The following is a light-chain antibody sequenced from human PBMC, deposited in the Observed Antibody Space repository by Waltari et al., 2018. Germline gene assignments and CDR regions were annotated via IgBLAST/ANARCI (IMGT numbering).Light chain of an antibody. V-gene: IGKV1-9*01. Sequence: DIQLTQSPSFLSASVGDRVTITCRASQDISSHLAWYQQKPGNAPQFLIYAASTLQSEVPARFSGSGSGTEFTLTISRLQPEDFATYYCQQPYFYPRTFGQGTKVDIK. J-gene: IGKJ1*01. CDR2: AAS. CDR3: QQPYFYPRT. CDR1: QDISSH.